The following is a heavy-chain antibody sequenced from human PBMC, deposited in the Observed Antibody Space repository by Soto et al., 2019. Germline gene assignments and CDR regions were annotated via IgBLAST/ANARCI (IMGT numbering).Heavy chain of an antibody. Sequence: QVQLVQSGAEVEKPGASVTVSCKASGYSFSQYYLHWVRQAPGQGPEWMGWINPNSGATKYAQKLQGRGTMTRDTSVRTAFMELKWLQSDDTAVYYCARESGGATATLDYYYFYMDVWGRGTTVTVSS. D-gene: IGHD5-12*01. CDR3: ARESGGATATLDYYYFYMDV. J-gene: IGHJ6*03. CDR1: GYSFSQYY. V-gene: IGHV1-2*02. CDR2: INPNSGAT.